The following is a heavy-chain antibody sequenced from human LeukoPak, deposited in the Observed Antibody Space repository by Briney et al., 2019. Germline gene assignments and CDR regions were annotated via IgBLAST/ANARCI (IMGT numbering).Heavy chain of an antibody. V-gene: IGHV4-31*03. D-gene: IGHD2-2*01. CDR2: IYYSGST. CDR3: ARGYCSSTSCSPNWFDP. CDR1: GGSISSGGYY. J-gene: IGHJ5*02. Sequence: PSQTLSLTCTVSGGSISSGGYYWSWIRQHPGKGLEWIGYIYYSGSTYYNPSLKSRVTISVDTSKNQFSLKLSSVTAADTAVYYCARGYCSSTSCSPNWFDPWGQGTLVTVSS.